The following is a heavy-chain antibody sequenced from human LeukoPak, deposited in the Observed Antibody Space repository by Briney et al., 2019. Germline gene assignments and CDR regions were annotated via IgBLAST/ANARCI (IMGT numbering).Heavy chain of an antibody. CDR3: ARDRVDSSGSYAFDI. D-gene: IGHD3-22*01. CDR2: INPNSGGT. CDR1: GYTFTSYY. J-gene: IGHJ3*02. Sequence: ASVKVSCKASGYTFTSYYMHWVRQAPGQGLEWMGRINPNSGGTNYAQKFQGRVTMTRDTSISTAYMELSRLRSDDTAVYYCARDRVDSSGSYAFDIWGQGTMVTVSS. V-gene: IGHV1-2*06.